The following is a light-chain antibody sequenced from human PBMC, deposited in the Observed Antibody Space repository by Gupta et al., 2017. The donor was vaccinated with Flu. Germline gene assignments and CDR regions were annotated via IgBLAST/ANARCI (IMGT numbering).Light chain of an antibody. CDR2: DDN. J-gene: IGLJ1*01. Sequence: ITTASTGTSSDVIAYNYVAWYKQHPGTAPKLLICDDNNRPSGVPTRFSGSKSGTPASLAINGLQAEDEADYYCTSYNNSKDRYVFGTGTKFTVL. CDR3: TSYNNSKDRYV. CDR1: SSDVIAYNY. V-gene: IGLV2-14*03.